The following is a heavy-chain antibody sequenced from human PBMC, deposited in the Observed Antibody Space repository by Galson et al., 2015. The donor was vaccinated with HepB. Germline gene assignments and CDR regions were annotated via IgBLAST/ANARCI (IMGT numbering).Heavy chain of an antibody. Sequence: SLRLSCAASGFTFSSYGMHWVRQAPGKGLEWVAVMSYDGSNKYYADSVKGRFTISRDNSKNTVYLQMNSMRAEDTGAYYCAKLPVRKHAFPSPPDYLGQVTLVSVSS. CDR3: AKLPVRKHAFPSPPDY. D-gene: IGHD2/OR15-2a*01. V-gene: IGHV3-30*18. J-gene: IGHJ4*02. CDR1: GFTFSSYG. CDR2: MSYDGSNK.